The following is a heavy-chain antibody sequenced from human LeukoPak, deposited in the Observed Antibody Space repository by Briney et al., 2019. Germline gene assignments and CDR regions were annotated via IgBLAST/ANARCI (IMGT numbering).Heavy chain of an antibody. CDR2: IYYSGST. Sequence: SETLSLTCTVSGGSVSSGSYYWSWIRQLPGKGLEWIGYIYYSGSTNYNPSLKSRVTISVDTSKNQFSLKLSSVTAADTAVYYCARDQTNYYDSSGYDYWGQGTLVTVSS. CDR3: ARDQTNYYDSSGYDY. CDR1: GGSVSSGSYY. J-gene: IGHJ4*02. D-gene: IGHD3-22*01. V-gene: IGHV4-61*01.